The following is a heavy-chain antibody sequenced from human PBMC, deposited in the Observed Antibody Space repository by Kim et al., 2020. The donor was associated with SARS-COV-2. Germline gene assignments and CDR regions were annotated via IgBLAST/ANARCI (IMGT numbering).Heavy chain of an antibody. V-gene: IGHV3-53*01. CDR3: ASKGGGSYYYYYGMDV. J-gene: IGHJ6*02. CDR1: GFTVSSNY. D-gene: IGHD1-26*01. Sequence: GGSLRLSCAASGFTVSSNYMSWVRQAPGKGLEWVSVIYSGGSTYYADSVKGRFTISRDNSKNTLYLQMNSLRAEDTAVYYCASKGGGSYYYYYGMDVWGQGTTVTVSS. CDR2: IYSGGST.